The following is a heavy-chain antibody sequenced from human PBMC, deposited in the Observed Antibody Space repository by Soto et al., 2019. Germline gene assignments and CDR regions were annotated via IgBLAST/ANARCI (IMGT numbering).Heavy chain of an antibody. J-gene: IGHJ4*02. CDR3: ARDSHAHFDY. Sequence: PGGSLRLSCAASGVTFSNYWMSWVRQAPGRGLEWVASIKQDGGEKYYMDSVKGRFTISKDNAKNSLYLQLNSLRAGDTAVYYCARDSHAHFDYWGQGTLVTVSS. V-gene: IGHV3-7*01. CDR2: IKQDGGEK. CDR1: GVTFSNYW.